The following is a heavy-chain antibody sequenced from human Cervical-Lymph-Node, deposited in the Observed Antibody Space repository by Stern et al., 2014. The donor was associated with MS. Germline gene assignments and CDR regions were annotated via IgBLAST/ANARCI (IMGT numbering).Heavy chain of an antibody. CDR3: ARPHSPGWSYYFDF. D-gene: IGHD6-19*01. V-gene: IGHV5-51*01. CDR2: IFPGASDP. J-gene: IGHJ4*02. CDR1: GYTLTDYW. Sequence: GQLVQSGAEVRKPGQSLTISCNISGYTLTDYWIAWVRQMPGKGLEWMGAIFPGASDPRYSPSFQGHVTISVDTSINTAYLQWSDLRASDTAMYYCARPHSPGWSYYFDFWGQGTLVAVSS.